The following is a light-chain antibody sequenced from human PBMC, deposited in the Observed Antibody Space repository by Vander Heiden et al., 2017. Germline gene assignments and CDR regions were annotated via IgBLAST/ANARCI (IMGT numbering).Light chain of an antibody. CDR1: SSNIGPNT. Sequence: SVLTQPPSPSGTPGQRVIISCSGSSSNIGPNTVNWYQQLSVTAPKLLIYTNDQRPSGVPDRFSGSKSGTSASLAISGLQSEDEADYYCAAWDDSLNGVVFGGGTKLTVL. V-gene: IGLV1-44*01. CDR3: AAWDDSLNGVV. CDR2: TND. J-gene: IGLJ2*01.